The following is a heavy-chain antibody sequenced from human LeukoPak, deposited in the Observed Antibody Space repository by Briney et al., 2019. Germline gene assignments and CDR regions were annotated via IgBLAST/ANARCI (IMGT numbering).Heavy chain of an antibody. Sequence: PGGSLRLSCAVSGFIVSRNDMTWVRQAPGKGLEWVSLLYSDGKTFYADSVKGRFTISRDNAKNSLYLQMNSLRAEDTAVYYCARGFFLDAPPPWGQGTLVTVSS. V-gene: IGHV3-53*01. CDR2: LYSDGKT. CDR1: GFIVSRND. D-gene: IGHD1-1*01. J-gene: IGHJ5*02. CDR3: ARGFFLDAPPP.